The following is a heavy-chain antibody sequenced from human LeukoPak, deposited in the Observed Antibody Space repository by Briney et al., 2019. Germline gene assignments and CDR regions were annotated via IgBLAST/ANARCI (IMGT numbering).Heavy chain of an antibody. D-gene: IGHD3-9*01. J-gene: IGHJ3*02. V-gene: IGHV1-18*01. CDR2: ISAYNGNT. CDR1: GYTFTSYG. CDR3: ARERYFDWLPTVDDAFDI. Sequence: ASVKVSCRASGYTFTSYGISWVRQAPGQGLEWMGWISAYNGNTNYAQKLQGRVTMTTDTSTSTAYMELRSLRSDDTAVYYCARERYFDWLPTVDDAFDIWSQGTMVTVSS.